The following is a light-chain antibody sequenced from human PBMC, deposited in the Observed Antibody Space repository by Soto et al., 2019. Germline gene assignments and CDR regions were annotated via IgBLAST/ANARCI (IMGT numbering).Light chain of an antibody. CDR1: QYISSW. CDR3: LQSNSFPHT. J-gene: IGKJ2*01. CDR2: AAS. V-gene: IGKV1-12*01. Sequence: DIPMTQSPSSVSASVGDRVTITCRASQYISSWLAWYQQKPGKDPQLLIYAASSFQSGVPSRFSGSGSGTDFTLTISSLQPEDFATYYCLQSNSFPHTFGQGTKLEIK.